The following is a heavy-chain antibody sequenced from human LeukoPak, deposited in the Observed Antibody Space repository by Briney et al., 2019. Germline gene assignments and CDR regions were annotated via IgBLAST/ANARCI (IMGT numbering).Heavy chain of an antibody. Sequence: ASVKVSCKTSGYSFTNYDISWVRQAPGQGLEWMGWISAYNGNTNYAQKLQGRVTMTTDTSTNTAYMDLRSLRSDDTAVYYCPRDPVARGDFYDYWGQGTLVTVSS. V-gene: IGHV1-18*01. CDR3: PRDPVARGDFYDY. D-gene: IGHD2-21*02. J-gene: IGHJ4*02. CDR1: GYSFTNYD. CDR2: ISAYNGNT.